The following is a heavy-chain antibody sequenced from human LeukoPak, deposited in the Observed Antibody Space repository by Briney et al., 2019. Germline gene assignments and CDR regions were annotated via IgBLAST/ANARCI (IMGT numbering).Heavy chain of an antibody. J-gene: IGHJ4*02. CDR1: GYSISSSYY. D-gene: IGHD4-17*01. V-gene: IGHV4-34*01. CDR3: ARDYGDYSFDY. CDR2: INHSGST. Sequence: SETLSLTCAVSGYSISSSYYWSWIRQPPGKGLEWIGEINHSGSTNYNPSLKSRVTISVDTSKNQFSLKLSSVTAADTAVYYCARDYGDYSFDYWGQGTLVTVSS.